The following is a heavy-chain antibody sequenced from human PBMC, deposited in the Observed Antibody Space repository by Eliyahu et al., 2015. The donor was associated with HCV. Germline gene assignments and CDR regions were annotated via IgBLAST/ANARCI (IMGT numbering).Heavy chain of an antibody. CDR1: XXSINTASYY. CDR3: ARRHTFAGGSYHYGMDL. J-gene: IGHJ6*02. CDR2: IYFSGIT. V-gene: IGHV4-39*01. D-gene: IGHD5-12*01. Sequence: QLQLQESGPGLVKPSETLSLTCTXXXXSINTASYYWGXIRXXPGKGLEWTGNIYFSGITHYNPSLKSRVTISVDTSKNQFSLKLNSVTAADTAVYYCARRHTFAGGSYHYGMDLWGQGTSVTVSS.